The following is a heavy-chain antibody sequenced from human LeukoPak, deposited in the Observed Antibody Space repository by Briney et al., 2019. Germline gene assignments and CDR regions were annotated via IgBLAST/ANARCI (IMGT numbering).Heavy chain of an antibody. CDR3: ARGPTYGGNFQH. J-gene: IGHJ1*01. Sequence: VASVKVSCKASGVTFSSYAISWVRQAPGQGLEWMGGIIPIFGTANYAQKFQGRVTITSDESTSTAYMELSSLRSEDTAVYYCARGPTYGGNFQHWGQGTLVTVSS. V-gene: IGHV1-69*01. CDR1: GVTFSSYA. D-gene: IGHD3-10*01. CDR2: IIPIFGTA.